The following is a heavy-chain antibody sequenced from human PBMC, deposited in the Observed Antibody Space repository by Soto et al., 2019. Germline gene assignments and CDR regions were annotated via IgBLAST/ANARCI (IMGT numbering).Heavy chain of an antibody. Sequence: QGQLVQPGGGVVQPGRSLRLSCAASGFTFSKDGMYWVRQAPGKGLEWVAVISDDGNNKYYADSVEGRFTISRDNSKNTLYLQMSSLRVEDTAVYYCAKSTVAGTPWCQGTLVTVSS. CDR3: AKSTVAGTP. CDR1: GFTFSKDG. J-gene: IGHJ5*02. CDR2: ISDDGNNK. D-gene: IGHD6-19*01. V-gene: IGHV3-30*18.